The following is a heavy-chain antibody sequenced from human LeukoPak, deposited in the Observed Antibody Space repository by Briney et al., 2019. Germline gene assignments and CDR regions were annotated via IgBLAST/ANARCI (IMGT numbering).Heavy chain of an antibody. J-gene: IGHJ4*02. D-gene: IGHD6-6*01. Sequence: GGSLRLSCAASGFTFSSYAMSWVRQAPGKGLEWASAISGSGGSTYYADSVKGRFTISRDNSKNTLYLQMNSLRAEDTAVYYCAKDQWVFGVSRQYSSLCFDYWGQGTLVTVSS. CDR3: AKDQWVFGVSRQYSSLCFDY. CDR2: ISGSGGST. CDR1: GFTFSSYA. V-gene: IGHV3-23*01.